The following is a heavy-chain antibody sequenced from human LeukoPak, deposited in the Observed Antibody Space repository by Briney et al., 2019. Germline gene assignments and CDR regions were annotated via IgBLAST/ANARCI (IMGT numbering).Heavy chain of an antibody. J-gene: IGHJ5*02. CDR2: ISAYNGNT. D-gene: IGHD2-2*01. CDR1: GYTFTSYG. V-gene: IGHV1-18*01. Sequence: ASVKVSCKASGYTFTSYGISWVRQAPGQGLEWMGWISAYNGNTIYAQKLQGRVTMTTDTSTSTAYMELRSLRSEDTAVYYCARASRNLGYCSSTSCHNWFDPWGQGTLVTVSS. CDR3: ARASRNLGYCSSTSCHNWFDP.